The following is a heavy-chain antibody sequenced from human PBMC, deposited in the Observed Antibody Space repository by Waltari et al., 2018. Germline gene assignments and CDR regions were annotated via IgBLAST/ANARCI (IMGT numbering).Heavy chain of an antibody. Sequence: QVQLVQSGAEVKKPGSSVKVSCKASGGTFSSYTISWVRQAPGQGLEWMGRIIPILGKANHDKKFQGRGTITADKSTSTAYMELSSLRSEDTAVYYCARDLYSSSSLVYWGQGTLVTVSS. D-gene: IGHD6-6*01. V-gene: IGHV1-69*08. CDR1: GGTFSSYT. J-gene: IGHJ4*02. CDR3: ARDLYSSSSLVY. CDR2: IIPILGKA.